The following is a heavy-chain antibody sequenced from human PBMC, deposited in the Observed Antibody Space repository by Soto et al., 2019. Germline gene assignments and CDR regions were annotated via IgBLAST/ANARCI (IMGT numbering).Heavy chain of an antibody. CDR2: IYYSGST. Sequence: SETLSLTCTVSGGSISSSSHYWGWIRQPPGKGLEWIGSIYYSGSTYYNTSLKSRVTISVDTSKNQFSLKLSSETAADTSLYYCARRITMVRGVINWFDPWGQGTLVTVSS. V-gene: IGHV4-39*01. CDR1: GGSISSSSHY. J-gene: IGHJ5*02. D-gene: IGHD3-10*01. CDR3: ARRITMVRGVINWFDP.